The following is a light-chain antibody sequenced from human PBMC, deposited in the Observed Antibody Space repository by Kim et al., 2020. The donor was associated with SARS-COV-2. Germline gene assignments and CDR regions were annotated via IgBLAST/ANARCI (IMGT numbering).Light chain of an antibody. CDR2: GTS. CDR3: HQYGSSPRT. J-gene: IGKJ2*01. Sequence: YPGERATLTCWASETVNNNNVAWDKQKGGQAPRLLVYGTSNRAPGVPDRFTGSGSGAGFTLIISRLEPEDFATYYCHQYGSSPRTFGQGTKVEI. CDR1: ETVNNNN. V-gene: IGKV3-20*01.